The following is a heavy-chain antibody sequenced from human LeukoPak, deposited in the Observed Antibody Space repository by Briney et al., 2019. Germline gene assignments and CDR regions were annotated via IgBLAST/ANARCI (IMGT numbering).Heavy chain of an antibody. CDR1: GVSITNSDYY. J-gene: IGHJ6*02. Sequence: SETLSLTCTVSGVSITNSDYYWVWIRQPPGRGLDWIGSMYQSGSTYYSPPLESRVSVSLDTSKNQVSLQLRSVTAADTAVYFSARHGVRDWYKGTYYSGMDVWGQGTTVTVSS. CDR3: ARHGVRDWYKGTYYSGMDV. V-gene: IGHV4-39*01. CDR2: MYQSGST. D-gene: IGHD2-21*02.